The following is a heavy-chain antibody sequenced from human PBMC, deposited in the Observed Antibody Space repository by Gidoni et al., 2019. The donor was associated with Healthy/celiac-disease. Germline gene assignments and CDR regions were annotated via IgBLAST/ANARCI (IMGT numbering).Heavy chain of an antibody. CDR1: GFTFSSYE. V-gene: IGHV3-48*03. J-gene: IGHJ3*02. D-gene: IGHD3-22*01. CDR2: ISSSGSTI. CDR3: ARPGVVNSSGYREDAFDI. Sequence: EVQLVESGGGLVQPGGSLRLSCAASGFTFSSYEMNWVRQAPGKGLEWVSYISSSGSTIYYADSVKGRFTISRDNAKNSLYLQMNSLRAEDTAVYYCARPGVVNSSGYREDAFDIWGQGTMVTVSS.